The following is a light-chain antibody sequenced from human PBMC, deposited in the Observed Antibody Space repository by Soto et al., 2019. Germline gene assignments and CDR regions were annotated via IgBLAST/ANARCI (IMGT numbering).Light chain of an antibody. CDR2: KVS. Sequence: DVVMTQSPRFLPVTLGQPASISCRSSESLVFSDGNTYLTWLHQRPGQSPRRLIYKVSKRGSGVPDRFSGNGSGTDFTLKISRVEAEDVGLYYCVQGTHWPRTFGQGTKVEIK. CDR1: ESLVFSDGNTY. J-gene: IGKJ1*01. CDR3: VQGTHWPRT. V-gene: IGKV2-30*01.